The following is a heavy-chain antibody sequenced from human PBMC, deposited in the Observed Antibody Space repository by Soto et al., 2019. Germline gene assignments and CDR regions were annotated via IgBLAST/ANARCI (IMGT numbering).Heavy chain of an antibody. V-gene: IGHV4-34*01. CDR3: ARLWFGSVDGLPNNWFDP. Sequence: ASETLSLTCAVYRGSFSGYYWSWIRQPPGKGLEWIGDIGYSGSTHYNPSLTSRVNISIDTSKNQFSLRLSSVTAADTAVYYCARLWFGSVDGLPNNWFDPWGQGTLVTVSS. D-gene: IGHD3-10*01. CDR1: RGSFSGYY. CDR2: IGYSGST. J-gene: IGHJ5*02.